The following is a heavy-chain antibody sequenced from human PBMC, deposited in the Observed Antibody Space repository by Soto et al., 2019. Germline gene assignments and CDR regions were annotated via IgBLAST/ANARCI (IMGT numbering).Heavy chain of an antibody. J-gene: IGHJ4*02. CDR3: ASSYQGSGTYYRPFHY. Sequence: SETLSLTCTVSGGSISSSSYYWGWIRQPPGKGLEWIGSIFYSGSTYYNPSLKSRGTISVDTSKNQFALKLSSVTAADTAVYYCASSYQGSGTYYRPFHYWGQGTLVTVSS. V-gene: IGHV4-39*01. CDR1: GGSISSSSYY. D-gene: IGHD3-10*01. CDR2: IFYSGST.